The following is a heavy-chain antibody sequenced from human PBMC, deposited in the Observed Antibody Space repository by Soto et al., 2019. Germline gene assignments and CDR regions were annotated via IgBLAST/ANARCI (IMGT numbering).Heavy chain of an antibody. CDR3: AATGYTYGYHFDH. V-gene: IGHV5-10-1*01. D-gene: IGHD5-18*01. CDR2: IDPSDSST. J-gene: IGHJ4*02. Sequence: PGESVKISCKASGYTFTIYWITWVLQMPGKGLEWMGRIDPSDSSTKYSPSFQGHVTISTDKSITTAHLQWTSLKVSDTAIYYCAATGYTYGYHFDHWGQGTQVTVSS. CDR1: GYTFTIYW.